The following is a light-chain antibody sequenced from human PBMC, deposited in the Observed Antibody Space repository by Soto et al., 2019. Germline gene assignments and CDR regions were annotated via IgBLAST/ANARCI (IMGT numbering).Light chain of an antibody. V-gene: IGKV1-39*01. CDR3: QQSHSTPWT. CDR1: QSIATY. J-gene: IGKJ1*01. Sequence: DIQMTQSPSSLSASVGDRVTITCRASQSIATYLNWYQLKPGKAPTRLIYVASTLQSGVPSRFSGSGSGTDFTLTISSLQPEDFANYYCQQSHSTPWTFGQGTKVEIK. CDR2: VAS.